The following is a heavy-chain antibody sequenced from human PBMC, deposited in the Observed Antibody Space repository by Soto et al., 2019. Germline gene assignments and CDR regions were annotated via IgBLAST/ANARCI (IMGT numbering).Heavy chain of an antibody. V-gene: IGHV1-46*01. CDR1: GYIFTNYY. CDR2: INPSGGST. Sequence: ASVKVSCKASGYIFTNYYIHWVRQAPGQGLEWMAIINPSGGSTNYAQKFQGRVTLARDTFTNTVYMELSSLRSEDTAIYYCARDLTSGDYWGQGTLVTVSS. CDR3: ARDLTSGDY. D-gene: IGHD7-27*01. J-gene: IGHJ4*02.